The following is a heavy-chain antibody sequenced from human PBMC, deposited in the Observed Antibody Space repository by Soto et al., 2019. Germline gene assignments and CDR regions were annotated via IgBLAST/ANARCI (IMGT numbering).Heavy chain of an antibody. CDR2: INAGNGNT. CDR3: ASEGFWYIVVVRGMDV. V-gene: IGHV1-3*01. D-gene: IGHD2-2*01. Sequence: ASVKVSCKASGYTFTSYAMHWVRQAPGQRLEWMGWINAGNGNTKYSQKFQGRVTITRDTSASTAYMELSSLRSEDTAVYYCASEGFWYIVVVRGMDVWGKGTTVTVS. CDR1: GYTFTSYA. J-gene: IGHJ6*04.